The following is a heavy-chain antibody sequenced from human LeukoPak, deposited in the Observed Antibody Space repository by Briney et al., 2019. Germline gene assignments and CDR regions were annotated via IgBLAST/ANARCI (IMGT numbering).Heavy chain of an antibody. Sequence: PSETLSLTCTVSGGSISGYYWNWIRQPPGEGLEWIGRIFDTGSTDYNPSLKSRVTISVDTSKNQFSMKLTSVTAADTAVYYCARLGGLAAAGVRYFDYWGQGTLVTVSS. CDR3: ARLGGLAAAGVRYFDY. D-gene: IGHD6-13*01. V-gene: IGHV4-59*01. CDR1: GGSISGYY. CDR2: IFDTGST. J-gene: IGHJ4*02.